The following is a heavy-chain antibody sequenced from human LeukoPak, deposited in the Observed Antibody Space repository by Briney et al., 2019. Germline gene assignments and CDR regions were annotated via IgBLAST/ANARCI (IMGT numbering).Heavy chain of an antibody. Sequence: SQTLSLTCAVSGGSLSSGGYSWSWIRQPPGKGLEWIGYMYHGGSTYYNPSLEGRVTISVDRSKNQLSLKVSSVTAADTAVYYCASTNDFGDYMGAWGQGILVTVSS. D-gene: IGHD4-17*01. V-gene: IGHV4-30-2*01. J-gene: IGHJ5*02. CDR1: GGSLSSGGYS. CDR2: MYHGGST. CDR3: ASTNDFGDYMGA.